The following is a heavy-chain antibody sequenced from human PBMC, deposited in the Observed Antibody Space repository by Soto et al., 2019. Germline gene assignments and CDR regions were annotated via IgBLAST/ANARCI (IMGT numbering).Heavy chain of an antibody. Sequence: WWSLRLSCAASVSSLSPYWMHWVRQVPGRGLEWVARLSSDGSGAAYADSVKGRFFISRDIARNTLSLQMNSLRADDTAVYYCARDLGGPDYWGRGTSVTVSS. CDR3: ARDLGGPDY. CDR1: VSSLSPYW. V-gene: IGHV3-74*03. CDR2: LSSDGSGA. D-gene: IGHD3-16*01. J-gene: IGHJ4*02.